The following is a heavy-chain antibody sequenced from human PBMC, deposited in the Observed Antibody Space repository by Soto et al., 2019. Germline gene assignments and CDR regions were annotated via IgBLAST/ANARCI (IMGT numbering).Heavy chain of an antibody. V-gene: IGHV4-38-2*01. Sequence: PWETLSLTCAVSGYSISSGYYWGWIRQSPGKGLEWIGSIYHSGSTYYNPSLKSRVIISVDTSKNQFSLKLSSVTAADTAVYYCARLAPIAAADGMDVWGQGTTVTVSS. D-gene: IGHD6-13*01. J-gene: IGHJ6*02. CDR1: GYSISSGYY. CDR2: IYHSGST. CDR3: ARLAPIAAADGMDV.